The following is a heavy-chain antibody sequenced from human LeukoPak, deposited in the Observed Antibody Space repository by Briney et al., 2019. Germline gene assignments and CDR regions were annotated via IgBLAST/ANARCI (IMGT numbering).Heavy chain of an antibody. V-gene: IGHV4-59*08. Sequence: SETLSLTCTVSGGSISSYYWSWIRQPPGKGLEWIGYIYCSGRTNFNPSLKSRVTMSVDTSKNQFSLKLSSVTAADTAVYYCARHDIVATTSFDYWGQGTLVTVSS. CDR3: ARHDIVATTSFDY. D-gene: IGHD5-12*01. J-gene: IGHJ4*02. CDR1: GGSISSYY. CDR2: IYCSGRT.